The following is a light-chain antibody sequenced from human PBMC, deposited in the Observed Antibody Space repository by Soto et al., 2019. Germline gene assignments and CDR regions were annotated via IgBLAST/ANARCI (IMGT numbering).Light chain of an antibody. CDR2: DTS. Sequence: EVAMAQTPVTLSVSPGERATLSCRASQRVNINLAWYQQKPGQAPRLLIYDTSSRVTGIPDMFSGCGSGTDFTLTISRLEPEDFAVFYCQQYGTSEIIFGPGTRLEIK. V-gene: IGKV3-20*01. CDR1: QRVNIN. J-gene: IGKJ5*01. CDR3: QQYGTSEII.